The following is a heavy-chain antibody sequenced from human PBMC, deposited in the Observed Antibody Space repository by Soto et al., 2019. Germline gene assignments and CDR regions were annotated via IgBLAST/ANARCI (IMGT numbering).Heavy chain of an antibody. D-gene: IGHD3-9*01. CDR2: IYYSGST. CDR1: GGSISSSSYY. V-gene: IGHV4-39*01. CDR3: ARQYYDILSFGVLGVRWFDP. J-gene: IGHJ5*02. Sequence: SETLSLTCTVSGGSISSSSYYWGWIRQPPGKGLEWIGSIYYSGSTYYNPSLKSRVTISVDTSKNQFSLKLSSVTAADTAVYYCARQYYDILSFGVLGVRWFDPWGQGTLVTVSS.